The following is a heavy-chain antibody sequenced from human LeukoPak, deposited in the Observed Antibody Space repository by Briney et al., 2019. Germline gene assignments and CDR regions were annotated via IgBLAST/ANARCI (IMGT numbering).Heavy chain of an antibody. J-gene: IGHJ4*02. CDR3: ARSPLVADYYFDY. CDR2: IYSSGNT. V-gene: IGHV4-59*01. Sequence: SETLSLTCTVSGGSISSYYWNWGRQPPGKGLEWIGYIYSSGNTNYNPSLKSRVTISLDTSKNQFSLKLSSVTAADAAVYYCARSPLVADYYFDYWGQGTLVTVSS. CDR1: GGSISSYY. D-gene: IGHD2-8*02.